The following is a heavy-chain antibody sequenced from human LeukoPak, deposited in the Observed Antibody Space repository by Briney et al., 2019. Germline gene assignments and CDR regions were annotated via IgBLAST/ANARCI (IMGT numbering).Heavy chain of an antibody. J-gene: IGHJ4*02. CDR1: GGTFNYA. CDR3: ARGYSGNFFGFDL. V-gene: IGHV1-69*05. Sequence: SVMVSCKPSGGTFNYAISWVRQAPGQGPEWMGGILPVLGTPHYAQKFQGRLTVTTDEVAATAYMELSSLRSEDTAVYYCARGYSGNFFGFDLWGQGTLVTVSS. D-gene: IGHD1-26*01. CDR2: ILPVLGTP.